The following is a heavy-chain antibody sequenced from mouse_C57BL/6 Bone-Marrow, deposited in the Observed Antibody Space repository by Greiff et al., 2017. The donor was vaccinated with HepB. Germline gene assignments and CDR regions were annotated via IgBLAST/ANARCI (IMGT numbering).Heavy chain of an antibody. CDR1: GFTFSSYA. CDR2: ISSGGDYI. CDR3: TRDFDGYYSAWFAY. V-gene: IGHV5-9-1*02. D-gene: IGHD2-3*01. J-gene: IGHJ3*01. Sequence: EVQGVESGEGLVKPGGSLKLSCAASGFTFSSYAMSWVRQTPEKRLEWVAYISSGGDYIYYADTVKGRFTISRDNARNTLYLQMSSLKSEDTAMYYCTRDFDGYYSAWFAYWGQGTLVTVSA.